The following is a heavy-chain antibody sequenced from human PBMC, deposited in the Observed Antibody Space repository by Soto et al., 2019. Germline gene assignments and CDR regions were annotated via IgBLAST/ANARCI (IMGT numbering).Heavy chain of an antibody. CDR2: ISVVGSTK. CDR1: GFTFSSHE. Sequence: EVQLVESGGGLVQPGGSLTLSCVASGFTFSSHEMKWVRQAPGKGLEWVSYISVVGSTKYYADSVTGRFTISRDNAKNSLYLQLKSRRAEETVVYSCAGACDFDYHYSGMDVWGQGTTVTVSS. V-gene: IGHV3-48*03. D-gene: IGHD2-21*02. CDR3: AGACDFDYHYSGMDV. J-gene: IGHJ6*02.